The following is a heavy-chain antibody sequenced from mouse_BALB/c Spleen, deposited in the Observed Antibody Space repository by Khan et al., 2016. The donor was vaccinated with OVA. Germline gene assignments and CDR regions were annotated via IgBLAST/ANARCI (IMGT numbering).Heavy chain of an antibody. V-gene: IGHV3-2*02. CDR2: ISYSGNT. D-gene: IGHD1-1*01. J-gene: IGHJ2*01. CDR3: ARVYGGDFDY. CDR1: GYSITSDYA. Sequence: EVELVESGPGLVKPSQSLSLTCTVTGYSITSDYAWNWIRQFPGNKLEWMGFISYSGNTNYNPSLKSRISITRDTSKNQCFLQLNSVTTEDTATYYCARVYGGDFDYWGQGTTLTVSS.